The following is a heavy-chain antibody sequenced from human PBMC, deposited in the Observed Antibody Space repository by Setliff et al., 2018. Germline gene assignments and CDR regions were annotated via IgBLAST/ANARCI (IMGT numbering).Heavy chain of an antibody. Sequence: PGESLKISCKGSGYSFTDYWIAWVRQTPGKGLEWMGTIYPGNADTRYSPSFQGQVTISTGTSINTAFLQWNNLKASDTAVYYCAGRGERFFNWFDTWGQGTLVTVSS. V-gene: IGHV5-51*01. CDR3: AGRGERFFNWFDT. J-gene: IGHJ5*02. CDR1: GYSFTDYW. D-gene: IGHD2-21*01. CDR2: IYPGNADT.